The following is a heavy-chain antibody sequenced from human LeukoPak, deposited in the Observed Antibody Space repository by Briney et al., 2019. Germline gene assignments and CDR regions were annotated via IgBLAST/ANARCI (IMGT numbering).Heavy chain of an antibody. CDR1: GGSFSSYY. V-gene: IGHV4-34*01. D-gene: IGHD5-12*01. CDR2: IHHSGST. CDR3: ARGSAGYVGYPYYYIDV. J-gene: IGHJ6*03. Sequence: PSETLSLTCAVYGGSFSSYYWSWIRQPPGKGLEWIGEIHHSGSTNYNPSLKSRVTISVDTSKNQFSLKLSSVTAADTAVYYCARGSAGYVGYPYYYIDVWDKGTTVTVSS.